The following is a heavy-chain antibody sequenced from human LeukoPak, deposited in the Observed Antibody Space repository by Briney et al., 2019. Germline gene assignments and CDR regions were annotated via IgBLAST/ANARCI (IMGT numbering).Heavy chain of an antibody. J-gene: IGHJ4*02. D-gene: IGHD3-10*01. V-gene: IGHV3-53*01. CDR1: GFTFSNYW. CDR2: IYSGGST. CDR3: ARDRLGGFGELLYTY. Sequence: GGSLRLSCAASGFTFSNYWMHWVRQAPGKGLEWVSVIYSGGSTYYADSVKGRFTISRDNSKNTLYLQMNSLRAEDTAVYYCARDRLGGFGELLYTYWGQGTLVTVSS.